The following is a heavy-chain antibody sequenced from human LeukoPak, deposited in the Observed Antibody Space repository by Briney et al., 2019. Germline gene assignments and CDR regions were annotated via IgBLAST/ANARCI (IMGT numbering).Heavy chain of an antibody. J-gene: IGHJ5*02. Sequence: SVKVSCKASGGTFSSYAISWVRQAPGQGLEWMGGIIPIFGTANYAQKFQGRVTITADESTSTAYMELSSLRSEDTAVYYCARSISIAAAGTVNWFDPWGQGTLVTVSS. CDR1: GGTFSSYA. CDR2: IIPIFGTA. V-gene: IGHV1-69*13. D-gene: IGHD6-13*01. CDR3: ARSISIAAAGTVNWFDP.